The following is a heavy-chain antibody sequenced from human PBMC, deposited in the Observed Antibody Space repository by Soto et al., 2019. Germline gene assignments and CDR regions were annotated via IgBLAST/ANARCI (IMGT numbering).Heavy chain of an antibody. CDR1: GFTFSSYA. CDR2: ISYDGSNK. D-gene: IGHD3-3*01. J-gene: IGHJ4*02. Sequence: QVQLVESGGGVVQPGRSLRFSCAASGFTFSSYAMHWVRQAPGKGLEWVAVISYDGSNKYYADSVKGRFTISRDNSKNTLYLQMNSLRAEDTTVYYCAREIERLLGYWGQGTLVTVSS. CDR3: AREIERLLGY. V-gene: IGHV3-30-3*01.